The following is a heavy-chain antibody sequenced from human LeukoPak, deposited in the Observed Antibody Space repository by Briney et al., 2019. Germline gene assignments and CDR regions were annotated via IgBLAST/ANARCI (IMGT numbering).Heavy chain of an antibody. CDR1: GGTFSSYA. D-gene: IGHD5-18*01. Sequence: SVKVSCRASGGTFSSYAISWVRQAPGQGLEWMGGIIPIFGTANYAQKFQGRVTITTDESTSIAYMELSSLRSEDTAVYYCARDAPDTAMPHDAFDIWGQGTMVTVSS. CDR2: IIPIFGTA. V-gene: IGHV1-69*05. CDR3: ARDAPDTAMPHDAFDI. J-gene: IGHJ3*02.